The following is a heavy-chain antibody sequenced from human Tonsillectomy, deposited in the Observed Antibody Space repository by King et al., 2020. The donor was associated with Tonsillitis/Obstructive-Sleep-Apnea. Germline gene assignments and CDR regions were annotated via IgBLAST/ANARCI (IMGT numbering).Heavy chain of an antibody. CDR1: GGSFSDYY. J-gene: IGHJ6*03. D-gene: IGHD6-13*01. Sequence: VQLQQWGAGLLKPSETLSLTCAVYGGSFSDYYWNWIRQPPGKGLEWIGEINHGGITNYNPSLKSQITISVDTSKNQFSLKVTSVTAADTAMYYCARGRAKIAGSYYYVHYMDVWGKGTTVTVSS. CDR3: ARGRAKIAGSYYYVHYMDV. CDR2: INHGGIT. V-gene: IGHV4-34*01.